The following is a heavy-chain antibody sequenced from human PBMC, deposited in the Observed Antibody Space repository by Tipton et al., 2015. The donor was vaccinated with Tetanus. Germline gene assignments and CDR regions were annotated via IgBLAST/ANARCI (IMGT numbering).Heavy chain of an antibody. D-gene: IGHD3-3*01. CDR2: ILYKGGT. V-gene: IGHV4-61*01. J-gene: IGHJ4*02. Sequence: LRLSCTASGGSVSSGSYYWSWVRQPPGKGLEYIGYILYKGGTNYNPSLKSRVIISADASKNQFSLKLSSVTAADTAVYYCARIHDFWSGYFDFWGQGTLVSVSS. CDR3: ARIHDFWSGYFDF. CDR1: GGSVSSGSYY.